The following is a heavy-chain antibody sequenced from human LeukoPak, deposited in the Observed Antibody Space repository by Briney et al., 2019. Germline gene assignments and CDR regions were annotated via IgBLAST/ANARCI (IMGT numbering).Heavy chain of an antibody. CDR1: ADSVSGNIVA. J-gene: IGHJ3*02. Sequence: SQTLSLTCAVSADSVSGNIVAWNWIRQSPSRGLEWLGRTYRGSSYYAPSMKSRITISPDTSKNQFSLRLNSVTPEDTAVYYCARGQYSAFDIWGQGTLVTVSS. CDR3: ARGQYSAFDI. D-gene: IGHD2/OR15-2a*01. CDR2: TYRGSS. V-gene: IGHV6-1*01.